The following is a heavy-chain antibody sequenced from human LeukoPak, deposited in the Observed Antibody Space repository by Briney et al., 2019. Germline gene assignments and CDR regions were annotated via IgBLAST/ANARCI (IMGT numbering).Heavy chain of an antibody. CDR3: AKVANYYYGSESYCVFEH. CDR2: ISYNGSNK. Sequence: GLSLRLSYAASGFTFNSYGMHWVPQAPGKGLEWVAVISYNGSNKYYADSVKGRFTISRDNSKNTLYLQMNSLRAEDTAVYYCAKVANYYYGSESYCVFEHWGQGTAVTASS. V-gene: IGHV3-30*18. CDR1: GFTFNSYG. J-gene: IGHJ6*02. D-gene: IGHD3-10*01.